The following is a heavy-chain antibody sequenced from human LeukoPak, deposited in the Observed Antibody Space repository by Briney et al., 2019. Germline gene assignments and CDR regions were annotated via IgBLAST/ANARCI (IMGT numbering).Heavy chain of an antibody. CDR1: GFTFSSYA. J-gene: IGHJ4*02. V-gene: IGHV3-64*01. CDR2: ISSNGGST. Sequence: GGSLRLSCAASGFTFSSYAMHWVRQAPGKGLEYVSAISSNGGSTYYANSVKGRFTISRDNSKNTLYLQMNSLRAEDTAVYYCARRAGDYSHPYDYWGQGTLVTVSS. CDR3: ARRAGDYSHPYDY. D-gene: IGHD3-22*01.